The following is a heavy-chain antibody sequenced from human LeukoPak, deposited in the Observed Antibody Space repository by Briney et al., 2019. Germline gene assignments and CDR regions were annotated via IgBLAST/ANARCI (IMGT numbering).Heavy chain of an antibody. D-gene: IGHD1-26*01. CDR2: ISLAGQT. CDR3: SRESGPFCPFGY. CDR1: GGSMSGTNW. Sequence: SETLSLTCGVSGGSMSGTNWWSWVRQPPGQGLEWIGEISLAGQTNYNPSLNGRVTMSLDKSSNQLSLHLTSVTAADTATYFCSRESGPFCPFGYWGQGTLVIVSS. J-gene: IGHJ4*02. V-gene: IGHV4/OR15-8*02.